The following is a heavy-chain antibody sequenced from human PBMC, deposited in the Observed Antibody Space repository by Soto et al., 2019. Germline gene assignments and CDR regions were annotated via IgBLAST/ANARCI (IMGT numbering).Heavy chain of an antibody. Sequence: QLQLQESGPGLVKPSETLSLTCSVSGDSVKNNIYSWGWIRQAPGKGLEWIGTVHYAGSTHYNPSLKSRVTISVDTPKDQFFLKLRSVTAADTALYYCARLSVDRGLRNWGQGTLVAISS. D-gene: IGHD2-15*01. J-gene: IGHJ4*02. V-gene: IGHV4-39*01. CDR1: GDSVKNNIYS. CDR2: VHYAGST. CDR3: ARLSVDRGLRN.